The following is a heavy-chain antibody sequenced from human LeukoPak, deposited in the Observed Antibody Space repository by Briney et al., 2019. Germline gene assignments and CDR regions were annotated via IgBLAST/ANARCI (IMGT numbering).Heavy chain of an antibody. V-gene: IGHV1-3*01. CDR3: ARGSIVVVALGY. CDR2: INACNGNT. D-gene: IGHD2-2*01. Sequence: ASVKVSCKASGYTFTSYAMHWVRQAPGQRLEWMGWINACNGNTKYSQKFQGRVTITRDTSASTAYMELSSLRSEDTAVYYCARGSIVVVALGYWGQGTLVTVSS. J-gene: IGHJ4*02. CDR1: GYTFTSYA.